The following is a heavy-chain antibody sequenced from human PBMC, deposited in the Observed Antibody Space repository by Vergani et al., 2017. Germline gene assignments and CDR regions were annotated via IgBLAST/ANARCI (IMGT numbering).Heavy chain of an antibody. Sequence: QVQLQESGPGLVKPSETLSLTCAVYGGSFSGYYWSWIRQPPGKGLEWIGEINHSGSTNYNPSLKSRVTISVDTSKNQFSLKLSSVTAADTAVYYCARGRGRTLVVVAAPSPYFDYWGQGTLVTVSS. CDR2: INHSGST. CDR3: ARGRGRTLVVVAAPSPYFDY. D-gene: IGHD2-15*01. CDR1: GGSFSGYY. J-gene: IGHJ4*02. V-gene: IGHV4-34*01.